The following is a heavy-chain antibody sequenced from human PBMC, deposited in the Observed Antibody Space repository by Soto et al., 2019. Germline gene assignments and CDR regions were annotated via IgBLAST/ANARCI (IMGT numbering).Heavy chain of an antibody. D-gene: IGHD2-2*01. V-gene: IGHV1-18*01. CDR2: ISTDSDRA. CDR3: VRDRDGSSFSCVDSFDI. Sequence: QMQLVQSGAEVKKAGASVKVSCKASGYAFNKHGISWVRQAPGQGLEWMGWISTDSDRADYAQKFKGRTTLTTDSPTTTAYMDLRRLRYDDTAIYFCVRDRDGSSFSCVDSFDIWGQGTMVSVSS. CDR1: GYAFNKHG. J-gene: IGHJ3*02.